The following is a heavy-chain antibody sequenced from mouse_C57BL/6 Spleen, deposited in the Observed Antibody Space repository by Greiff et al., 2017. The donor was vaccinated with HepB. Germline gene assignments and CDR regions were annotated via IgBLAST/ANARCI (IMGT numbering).Heavy chain of an antibody. CDR1: GFTFSSYA. V-gene: IGHV5-4*01. J-gene: IGHJ4*01. CDR3: ARDYGNYNYAMDY. Sequence: EVQGVESGGGLVKPGGSLKLSCAASGFTFSSYAMSWVRQTPEKRLEWVATISDGGSYTYYPDNVKGRFTISRDNAKNNLYLQMSHLKSEDTAMYYCARDYGNYNYAMDYWGQGTSVTVSS. CDR2: ISDGGSYT. D-gene: IGHD2-1*01.